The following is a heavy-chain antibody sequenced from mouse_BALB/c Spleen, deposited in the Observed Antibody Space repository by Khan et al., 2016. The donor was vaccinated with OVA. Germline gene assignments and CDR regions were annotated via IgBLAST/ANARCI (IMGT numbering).Heavy chain of an antibody. CDR1: GYTFINYW. J-gene: IGHJ2*01. V-gene: IGHV1-7*01. D-gene: IGHD2-12*01. Sequence: QVQLQQSGAELAKPGASVKMSCKASGYTFINYWILWVKQRPGQGLEWMGYINPSTGYTEYNQNFKNKAKLTEDKASSTAYKQLNSPTSEDSAVYYSARRGLRWDFDFWGQGTTLTVSS. CDR3: ARRGLRWDFDF. CDR2: INPSTGYT.